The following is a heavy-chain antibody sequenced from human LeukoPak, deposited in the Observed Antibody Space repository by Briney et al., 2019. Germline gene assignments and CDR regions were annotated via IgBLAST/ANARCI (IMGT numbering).Heavy chain of an antibody. Sequence: GESLKISCKGSGYRFTSYWIGWVRQMPGKGLEWMGIIYPGDSDTRYSPSFQGQVTISADKSISTAYLQWSSLKASDTAMYYCARIYDYIWGSYPSYLDYWGQGTLVTVSS. CDR1: GYRFTSYW. J-gene: IGHJ4*02. CDR3: ARIYDYIWGSYPSYLDY. D-gene: IGHD3-16*02. CDR2: IYPGDSDT. V-gene: IGHV5-51*01.